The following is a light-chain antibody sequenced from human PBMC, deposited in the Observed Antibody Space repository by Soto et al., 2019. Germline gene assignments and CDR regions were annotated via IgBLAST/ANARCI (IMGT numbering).Light chain of an antibody. V-gene: IGLV1-44*01. Sequence: QSVLTQPPSASGTPGQRVTISCSGSGSSIGTNTVNWYRQLPGTAPKLLIYGDNQRPSGVPDRFSGSKSGTSASLAISELQSEDEAEYYCAAWDGSLNNVLFGGGTKLTVL. CDR3: AAWDGSLNNVL. CDR1: GSSIGTNT. CDR2: GDN. J-gene: IGLJ2*01.